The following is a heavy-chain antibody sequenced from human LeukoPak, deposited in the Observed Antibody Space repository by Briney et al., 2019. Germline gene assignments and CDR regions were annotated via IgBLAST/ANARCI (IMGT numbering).Heavy chain of an antibody. D-gene: IGHD4-17*01. Sequence: HPGRSLRLSCAASGFTFTNYAMIWVRQAPGKGLEWVSGISGRGVTTYFADSVEGRFTISRDNSKFTLYLQMNSLRAEDTAVYYCAKGGMTTVTTDAFDIWGQGTMVTVSS. CDR2: ISGRGVTT. V-gene: IGHV3-23*01. J-gene: IGHJ3*02. CDR1: GFTFTNYA. CDR3: AKGGMTTVTTDAFDI.